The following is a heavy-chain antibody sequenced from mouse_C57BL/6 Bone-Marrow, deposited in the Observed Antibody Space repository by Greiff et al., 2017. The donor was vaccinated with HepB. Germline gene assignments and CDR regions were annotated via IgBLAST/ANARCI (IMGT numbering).Heavy chain of an antibody. J-gene: IGHJ1*03. Sequence: QVQLQQSDAELVKPGASVKISCKVSGYTFTDHTIHWMQQRPEQGLAWIGYIYPRDGSSRYNEKFKGKATLTEDKSSSTAYMQLHSLTSEDSAVFVGARRTTVGYFDVWGTGTTVTVSS. CDR2: IYPRDGSS. CDR3: ARRTTVGYFDV. D-gene: IGHD1-1*01. CDR1: GYTFTDHT. V-gene: IGHV1-78*01.